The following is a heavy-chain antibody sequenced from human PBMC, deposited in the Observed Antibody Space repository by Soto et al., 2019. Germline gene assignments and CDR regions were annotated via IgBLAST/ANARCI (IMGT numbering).Heavy chain of an antibody. J-gene: IGHJ5*02. CDR3: AKGSSAMVDLTYGNWFDQ. Sequence: EVQLLESGGGLVQPGGSLRLSCAASGFTFSSYAMSWVRQAPGKGLEWVSAISGSGGSTYYADSVKGRFTISRDNSKNTLYVKMNSLRAEDTAVYYCAKGSSAMVDLTYGNWFDQWGQGTLVTVSS. D-gene: IGHD5-18*01. V-gene: IGHV3-23*01. CDR1: GFTFSSYA. CDR2: ISGSGGST.